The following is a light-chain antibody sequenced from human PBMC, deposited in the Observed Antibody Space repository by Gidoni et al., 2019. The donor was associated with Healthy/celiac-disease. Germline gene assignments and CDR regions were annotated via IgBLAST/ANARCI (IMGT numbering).Light chain of an antibody. CDR1: QDISNY. V-gene: IGKV1-33*01. CDR2: DAS. CDR3: QQYDNLVVT. Sequence: IQMTQSPSSLSASVGDRVTITCQASQDISNYLNWYQQKPGKAPKLLIYDASNLETGVPSRFSGSGSGTDFTFTISSLQPEDIATYYCQQYDNLVVTFGQGTKVEIK. J-gene: IGKJ1*01.